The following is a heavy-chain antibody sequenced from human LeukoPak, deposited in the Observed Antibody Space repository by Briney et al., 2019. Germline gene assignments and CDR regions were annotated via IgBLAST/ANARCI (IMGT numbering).Heavy chain of an antibody. CDR1: GGSISSGNYY. CDR2: IYHTGST. Sequence: SQTLSLTCTVSGGSISSGNYYWTWFRQPPGKGLEWIGYIYHTGSTYYSPSLKSRITISVDKSKNQFSLKLSSVTAADTAVYYCARGVIPAAPFHYYGMDVWGQGTTVTVSS. J-gene: IGHJ6*02. V-gene: IGHV4-30-2*01. CDR3: ARGVIPAAPFHYYGMDV. D-gene: IGHD2-2*01.